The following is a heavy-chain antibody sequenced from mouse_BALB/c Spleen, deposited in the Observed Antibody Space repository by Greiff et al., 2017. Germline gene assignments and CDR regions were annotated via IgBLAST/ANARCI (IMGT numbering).Heavy chain of an antibody. CDR3: VRDYYGSSLFAY. CDR1: GYSITSGYY. CDR2: ISYDGSN. J-gene: IGHJ3*01. V-gene: IGHV3-6*02. D-gene: IGHD1-1*01. Sequence: EVQLQESGPGLVKPSQSLSLTCSVTGYSITSGYYWNWIRQFPGNKLEWMGYISYDGSNNYNPSLKNRISITRDTSKNQFFLKLNSVTTEDTATYYCVRDYYGSSLFAYWGQGTLVTVSA.